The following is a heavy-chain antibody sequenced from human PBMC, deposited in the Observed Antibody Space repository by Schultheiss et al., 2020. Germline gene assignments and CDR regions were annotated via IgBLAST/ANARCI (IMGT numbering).Heavy chain of an antibody. Sequence: GGSLRLSCAAHAFTFSSYGMHWVRQAPGKGLEWVAVIWYDGSNKYYADSVKGRFTISRDNSKNTMFLQMNSLGVEDTAVYYCARGQGGYTAEYFQHWGQGTLVTVSS. CDR2: IWYDGSNK. J-gene: IGHJ1*01. CDR1: AFTFSSYG. D-gene: IGHD5-24*01. V-gene: IGHV3-33*01. CDR3: ARGQGGYTAEYFQH.